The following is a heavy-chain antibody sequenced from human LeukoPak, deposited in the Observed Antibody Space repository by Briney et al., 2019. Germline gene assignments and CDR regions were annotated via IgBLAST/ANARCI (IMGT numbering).Heavy chain of an antibody. V-gene: IGHV4-34*01. CDR3: ARGTPSRYSGYDTAPFDY. D-gene: IGHD5-12*01. Sequence: SETLSLTCAVYGGSFSGYYWSWIRQPPGKGLEWIGEINHSGSTNYNPSLKSRVTISVDTSKNQFSLKLSSVTAADTAVYYCARGTPSRYSGYDTAPFDYWGQGTLVTVSS. J-gene: IGHJ4*02. CDR2: INHSGST. CDR1: GGSFSGYY.